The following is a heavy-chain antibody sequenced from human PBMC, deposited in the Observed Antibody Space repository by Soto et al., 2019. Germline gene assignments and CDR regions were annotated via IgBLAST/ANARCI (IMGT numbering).Heavy chain of an antibody. CDR1: VYSVSSNSAA. D-gene: IGHD3-10*01. CDR3: ARDSKRGFVMEV. V-gene: IGHV6-1*01. Sequence: PSQTLSLTCAISVYSVSSNSAAWNWIIQSPSRGLEWLGRTYYRSKWYNDYAVSVKGRISINPDTSKNLFSLQLNSVTPEDTAVYYCARDSKRGFVMEVWGQGTTVPVSS. CDR2: TYYRSKWYN. J-gene: IGHJ6*02.